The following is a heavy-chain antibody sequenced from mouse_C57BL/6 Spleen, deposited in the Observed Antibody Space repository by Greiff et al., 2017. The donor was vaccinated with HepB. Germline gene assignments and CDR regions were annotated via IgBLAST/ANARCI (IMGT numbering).Heavy chain of an antibody. J-gene: IGHJ3*01. CDR2: IDPETGGT. D-gene: IGHD2-1*01. V-gene: IGHV1-15*01. CDR1: GYTFTDYE. CDR3: TEGNYEVY. Sequence: QVQLQQSGAELVRPGASVTLSCKASGYTFTDYEMHWVKQTPVHGLEWIGAIDPETGGTAYNQKFKGKAILTADKSSSTAYMELRSLTSDDSAVYYCTEGNYEVYWGQGTLVTVSA.